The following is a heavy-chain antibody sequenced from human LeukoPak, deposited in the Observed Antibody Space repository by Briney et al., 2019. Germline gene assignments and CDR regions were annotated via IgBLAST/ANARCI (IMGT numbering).Heavy chain of an antibody. D-gene: IGHD6-13*01. J-gene: IGHJ5*02. Sequence: PGGSLRLSCAASGFTFSSYAMHWVRQAPGKGLEWVSSISSSSSYIYYADSVKGRFTISRDNAKNSLYLQKNSLRAEDTAVYYCARVGTAATYNWFDPWGQGTLVTVSS. CDR2: ISSSSSYI. CDR1: GFTFSSYA. CDR3: ARVGTAATYNWFDP. V-gene: IGHV3-21*01.